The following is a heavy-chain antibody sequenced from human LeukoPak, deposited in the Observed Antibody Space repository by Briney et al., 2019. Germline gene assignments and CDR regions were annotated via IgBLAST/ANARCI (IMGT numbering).Heavy chain of an antibody. J-gene: IGHJ5*02. CDR2: ISAYNGNT. CDR3: ARDKYYGSGSYGNWFDP. Sequence: ASVKVSCKASGYTFTSYGISWVRQAPGQGLEWMGWISAYNGNTNYAQKLQGRVTMTTDTSTSTAYMELRSLRSDDTAVYYCARDKYYGSGSYGNWFDPWGRGTLVTVSS. V-gene: IGHV1-18*01. CDR1: GYTFTSYG. D-gene: IGHD3-10*01.